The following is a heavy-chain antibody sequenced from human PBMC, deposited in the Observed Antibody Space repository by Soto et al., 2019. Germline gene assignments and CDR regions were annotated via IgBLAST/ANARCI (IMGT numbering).Heavy chain of an antibody. D-gene: IGHD6-13*01. Sequence: PGGSLRLSCASSGFTFSSYGMHWVRQAPGKGLEWVAVIWYDGSNKYYADSVKGRFTISRDNSKNTLFLQIDSLRAEDTAVYYCARSAGKGGLAAPIDHWGQGTLVTVSS. V-gene: IGHV3-33*01. CDR3: ARSAGKGGLAAPIDH. CDR2: IWYDGSNK. J-gene: IGHJ4*02. CDR1: GFTFSSYG.